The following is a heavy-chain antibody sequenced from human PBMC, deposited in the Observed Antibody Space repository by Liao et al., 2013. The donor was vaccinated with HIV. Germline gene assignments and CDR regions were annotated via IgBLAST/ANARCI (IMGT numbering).Heavy chain of an antibody. Sequence: QVQLQESGPGLVKPSETLSLTCAVSGGSINNHYWNWIRQPAGRGLEWIGRIYTSGNTNYNPSLKSRVTMSVDTSKNQFSLKLTSVTAADTAVYYCAREMATIVGYFDYWGQGTVVTVSS. V-gene: IGHV4-4*07. CDR3: AREMATIVGYFDY. CDR1: GGSINNHY. J-gene: IGHJ4*02. D-gene: IGHD5-24*01. CDR2: IYTSGNT.